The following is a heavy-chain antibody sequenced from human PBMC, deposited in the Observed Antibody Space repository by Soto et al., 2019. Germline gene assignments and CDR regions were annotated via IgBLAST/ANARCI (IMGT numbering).Heavy chain of an antibody. CDR3: ARGWFGPDV. CDR1: DFTFSGRS. CDR2: IDKVGTDS. Sequence: EVQLVESGGGLVQPGGSLRRSCAASDFTFSGRSVHWVRQAPGKGLVWVSGIDKVGTDSTYADSVKGRFTSSRDNAKNTVYLQMNSLSVEDTAVYYCARGWFGPDVWGKGTTVTVSS. D-gene: IGHD3-10*01. J-gene: IGHJ6*03. V-gene: IGHV3-74*01.